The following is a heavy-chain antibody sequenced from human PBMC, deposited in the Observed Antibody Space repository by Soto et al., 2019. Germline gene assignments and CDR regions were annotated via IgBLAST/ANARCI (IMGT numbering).Heavy chain of an antibody. CDR1: GGTFSSYA. CDR2: IIPIFGTA. CDR3: ARGHYDSSGYYSDYFDY. Sequence: SVKVSCKASGGTFSSYAISWVRQAPGQGLEWMGGIIPIFGTANYAQKFQGRVTITADKSTSTAYMELSSLRSEDTAVYYCARGHYDSSGYYSDYFDYWGQGTLVTVSS. J-gene: IGHJ4*02. V-gene: IGHV1-69*06. D-gene: IGHD3-22*01.